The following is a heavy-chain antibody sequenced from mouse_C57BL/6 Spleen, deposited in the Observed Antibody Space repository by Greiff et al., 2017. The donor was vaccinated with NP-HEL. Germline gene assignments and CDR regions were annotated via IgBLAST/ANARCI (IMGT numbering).Heavy chain of an antibody. D-gene: IGHD2-4*01. J-gene: IGHJ4*01. CDR1: GYAFSSSW. V-gene: IGHV1-82*01. CDR2: IYPGDGDT. CDR3: AREGRYYDYDEDAMDY. Sequence: QVQLQQSGPELVKPGASVKISCKASGYAFSSSWMNWVKQRPGKGLEWIGRIYPGDGDTNYNGKFKGKATLTADKSSSTAYMQLSSLTSEDSAVYVCAREGRYYDYDEDAMDYWGQGTSVTVSS.